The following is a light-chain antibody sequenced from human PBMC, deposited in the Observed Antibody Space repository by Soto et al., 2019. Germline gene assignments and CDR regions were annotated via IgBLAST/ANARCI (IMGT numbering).Light chain of an antibody. CDR1: SSDVGGYNY. J-gene: IGLJ1*01. V-gene: IGLV2-14*01. Sequence: QSALTQPASVSGSPGQSITISCTGTSSDVGGYNYVSWYQQHPDKAPKLMIYDVSNRPSGVSNRFSGSKSGNTASLTISGLQAEDGADYYCSSYTSSSTRVFGTGTKLTVL. CDR2: DVS. CDR3: SSYTSSSTRV.